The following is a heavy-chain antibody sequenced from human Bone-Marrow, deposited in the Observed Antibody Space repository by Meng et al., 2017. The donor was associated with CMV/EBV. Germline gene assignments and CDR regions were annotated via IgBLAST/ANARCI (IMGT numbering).Heavy chain of an antibody. CDR2: IIPILGIA. D-gene: IGHD3-3*01. V-gene: IGHV1-69*10. CDR1: GGTFSSYA. Sequence: SVKVSCKASGGTFSSYAISWVRQAPGQGLEWMGGIIPILGIANYAQKFQGRVTITADKSTSTAYMELSRLRSDDTAVYYCARGGAVLRFLEWFRWFDPWGQGTLVTVSS. CDR3: ARGGAVLRFLEWFRWFDP. J-gene: IGHJ5*02.